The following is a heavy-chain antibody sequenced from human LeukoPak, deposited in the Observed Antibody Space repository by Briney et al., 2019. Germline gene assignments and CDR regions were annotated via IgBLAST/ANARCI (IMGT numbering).Heavy chain of an antibody. D-gene: IGHD4-17*01. CDR3: ARGYGDRSVAAEIDY. V-gene: IGHV4-34*01. J-gene: IGHJ4*02. Sequence: PSETLSLTCAVYGGSFSGYYWSWIRQPPGKGLEWIGEINHSGSTNYNPSLKSRVTISVDTSKNQFSLKLSSVTAADTAVYYCARGYGDRSVAAEIDYWGQGTLVTVSS. CDR2: INHSGST. CDR1: GGSFSGYY.